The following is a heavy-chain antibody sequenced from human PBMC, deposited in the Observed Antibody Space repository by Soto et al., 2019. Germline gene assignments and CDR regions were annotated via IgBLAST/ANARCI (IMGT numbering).Heavy chain of an antibody. J-gene: IGHJ6*02. D-gene: IGHD5-12*01. CDR2: ISCYNGNR. CDR3: ARVFTLDIVALGTTRVSYYGLDV. CDR1: GYTFTDYA. V-gene: IGHV1-18*01. Sequence: QVQLVQSGGEVEKPGASVKVSCKASGYTFTDYALGWLRQAPGQGLECMGWISCYNGNRYYAQNFQGRITLTTDTSTTTVYLDLRSLRPDDTAVYYCARVFTLDIVALGTTRVSYYGLDVWGQGTTVTVSS.